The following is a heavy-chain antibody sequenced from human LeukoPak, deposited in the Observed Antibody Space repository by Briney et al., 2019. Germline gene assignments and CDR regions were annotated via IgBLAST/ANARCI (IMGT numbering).Heavy chain of an antibody. CDR3: ATDHYDSSGTFDY. D-gene: IGHD3-22*01. CDR1: GGSLSGYY. V-gene: IGHV4-59*01. Sequence: PSETLSLTCTVSGGSLSGYYWSWIRHPPGKGLEWIGYIYYSVSTNYNPSLKSRVTISVDTSKNQFSLKLSSVTAADTAVYYCATDHYDSSGTFDYWGEGTLVTVSS. CDR2: IYYSVST. J-gene: IGHJ4*02.